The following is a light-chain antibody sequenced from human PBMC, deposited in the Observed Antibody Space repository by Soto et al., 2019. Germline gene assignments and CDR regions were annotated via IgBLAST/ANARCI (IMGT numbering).Light chain of an antibody. Sequence: EIVLTQSPGTLSLSPGERATLSCRASQSVSSSYLAWYQQKPGQAPRLLIYGASSRATRIPDRFSGSGSGTGFTLTISRLEPEDFAVYYCQQYGSSRWTCGQGTKVDIK. CDR3: QQYGSSRWT. CDR2: GAS. CDR1: QSVSSSY. J-gene: IGKJ1*01. V-gene: IGKV3-20*01.